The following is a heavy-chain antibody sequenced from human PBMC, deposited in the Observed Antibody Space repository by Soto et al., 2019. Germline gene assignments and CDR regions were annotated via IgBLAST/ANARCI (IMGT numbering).Heavy chain of an antibody. D-gene: IGHD2-2*03. CDR2: ISSSSSTI. CDR3: ASPAKLGIVVVPAHH. Sequence: GGSLRLSCAASGFTFSSYSMNWVRQAPGKGLEWVSYISSSSSTIYYADSVKGRFTISRDNAKNSLYLQMNSLRADDTAVYYCASPAKLGIVVVPAHHWGQGTLVTVSS. J-gene: IGHJ5*02. V-gene: IGHV3-48*01. CDR1: GFTFSSYS.